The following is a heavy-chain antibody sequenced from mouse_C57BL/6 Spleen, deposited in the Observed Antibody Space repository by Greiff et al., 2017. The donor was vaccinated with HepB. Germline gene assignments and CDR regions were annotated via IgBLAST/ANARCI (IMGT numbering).Heavy chain of an antibody. CDR2: IYPGGGYT. J-gene: IGHJ1*03. CDR1: GYTFTNYW. V-gene: IGHV1-63*01. CDR3: ARLGDYYGSSYWYFDV. Sequence: VQLQQSGAELVRPGTSVKMSCKASGYTFTNYWIGWAKQRPGHGLEWIGDIYPGGGYTNYNEKFKGKATLTADKSSSTAYMQCSSLTSEDSAIYYCARLGDYYGSSYWYFDVWGTGTTVTVSS. D-gene: IGHD1-1*01.